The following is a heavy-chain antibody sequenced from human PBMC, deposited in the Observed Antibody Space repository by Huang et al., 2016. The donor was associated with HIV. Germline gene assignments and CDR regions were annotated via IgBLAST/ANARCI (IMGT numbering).Heavy chain of an antibody. Sequence: LVESGGGLVRPGGSLRLSCAGSTVTFSAYWMTWVRQSPGQGRGWVARSRKEGSEKHYVDSVEGRFNISRDNGKKLLFLEMRSLGVDDTAVYFCATKADAMDVWGQGTTVIVSS. CDR1: TVTFSAYW. D-gene: IGHD2-8*01. V-gene: IGHV3-7*01. CDR3: ATKADAMDV. J-gene: IGHJ6*02. CDR2: SRKEGSEK.